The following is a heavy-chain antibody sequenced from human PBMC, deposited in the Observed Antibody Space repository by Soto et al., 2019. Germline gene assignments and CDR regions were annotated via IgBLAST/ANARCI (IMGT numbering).Heavy chain of an antibody. CDR1: GYTFTSYG. V-gene: IGHV1-18*01. J-gene: IGHJ6*02. CDR2: ISAYNGNT. D-gene: IGHD3-9*01. CDR3: ARDLRYFDWLLNNYYYYGMDV. Sequence: QVQLVQSGAEVKKPGASVKVSCKASGYTFTSYGISWVRQAPGQGLEWMGWISAYNGNTNYAQKLQGRVTMTTDTSTXIAXMXQMSLRSDDTAVYYCARDLRYFDWLLNNYYYYGMDVWGQGTTVTVSS.